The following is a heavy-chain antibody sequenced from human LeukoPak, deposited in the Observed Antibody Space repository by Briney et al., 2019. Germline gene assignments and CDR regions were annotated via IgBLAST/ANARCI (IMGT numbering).Heavy chain of an antibody. Sequence: ASVKVSCKASGGTFSSYAISWVRQAPGQGLEWMGGIIPIFGTANYAQKFRGRVTITADESTSTAYMELSSLRSEDTAVYYCARIHCSSTSCFGGLYYYYMDVWGKGTTVTVSS. CDR3: ARIHCSSTSCFGGLYYYYMDV. J-gene: IGHJ6*03. V-gene: IGHV1-69*01. D-gene: IGHD2-2*01. CDR2: IIPIFGTA. CDR1: GGTFSSYA.